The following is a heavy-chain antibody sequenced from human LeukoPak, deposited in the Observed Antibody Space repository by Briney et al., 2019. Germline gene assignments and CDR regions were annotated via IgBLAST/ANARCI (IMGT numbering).Heavy chain of an antibody. CDR3: ATDSPVAGSKALDY. CDR2: ISGSSSHT. V-gene: IGHV3-21*01. CDR1: GFTFSNYA. Sequence: GGSLRLSCGASGFTFSNYAMNRVRQAPGKGLEWVSSISGSSSHTYYADSLKGRFTIFRDNARNSLYLQLNSLRADDTAVYYCATDSPVAGSKALDYWGQGTLVTVSS. J-gene: IGHJ4*02. D-gene: IGHD6-19*01.